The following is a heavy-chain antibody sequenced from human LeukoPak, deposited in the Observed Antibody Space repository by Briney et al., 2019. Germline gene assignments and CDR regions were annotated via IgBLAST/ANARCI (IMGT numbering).Heavy chain of an antibody. J-gene: IGHJ4*02. CDR1: GGTFSSYA. Sequence: GASVKVSCKASGGTFSSYAISWVRQAPGQGLEWMGRIIPILGIANYAQKFQGRVTITADKSTSTAYMELSSLRSEDTAVYYCARDSHSYYYDSSGYSDYWGQGTRVTVSS. D-gene: IGHD3-22*01. V-gene: IGHV1-69*04. CDR2: IIPILGIA. CDR3: ARDSHSYYYDSSGYSDY.